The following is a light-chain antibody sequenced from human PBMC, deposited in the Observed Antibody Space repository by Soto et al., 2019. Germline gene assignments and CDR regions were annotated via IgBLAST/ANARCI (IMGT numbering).Light chain of an antibody. Sequence: DIQMTQSPSSLSASEGDRVTITCRASESISNYLNWYQQKPGKAPKLLIYAASWLQSGVPSRFSGSGSGTDFTLTISSLQPEDFATYYCQQSYSSPWTFGQGTKVDIK. J-gene: IGKJ1*01. CDR3: QQSYSSPWT. CDR1: ESISNY. CDR2: AAS. V-gene: IGKV1-39*01.